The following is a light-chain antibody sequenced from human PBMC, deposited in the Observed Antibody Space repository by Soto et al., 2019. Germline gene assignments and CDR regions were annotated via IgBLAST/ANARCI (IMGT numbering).Light chain of an antibody. V-gene: IGKV3-15*01. CDR1: QRVYSN. CDR3: QQYTNWPPNT. CDR2: GAS. J-gene: IGKJ5*01. Sequence: DIVMTQSPATLSSFPGDRVTLSCRASQRVYSNLAWYQQRPGQAPRLLIYGASTRATGVPARFSGRGSGTEFTLTISSLQSEDFAVYYCQQYTNWPPNTFGQGTRLEIK.